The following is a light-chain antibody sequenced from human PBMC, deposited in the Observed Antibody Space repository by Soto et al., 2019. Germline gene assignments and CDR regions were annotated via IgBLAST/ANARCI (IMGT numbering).Light chain of an antibody. CDR2: AAY. Sequence: EIVLTQSPGTLSLSPGERATLSCRASEFHSSSYLVWYQQKPGQAPRLLIYAAYRRPTGIPDRFSGSGSATEYTLTSNTLEPEDFAVYYCQQQGTFGQGTKLEIK. J-gene: IGKJ2*01. CDR3: QQQGT. CDR1: EFHSSSY. V-gene: IGKV3-20*01.